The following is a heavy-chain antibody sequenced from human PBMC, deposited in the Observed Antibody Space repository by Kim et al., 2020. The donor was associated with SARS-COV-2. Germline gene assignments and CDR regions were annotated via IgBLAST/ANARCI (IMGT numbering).Heavy chain of an antibody. V-gene: IGHV3-74*01. D-gene: IGHD3-10*01. J-gene: IGHJ4*02. Sequence: GVLRLSCAPSGFALSNFWMLWVRQVPGKGLVWVARINNDGSIAQYADAMKGRFTISRDNAKNTLYLQMNSLRAEDTAVYYCVRMRHYSGSDGFDYWGQGALVTVSS. CDR2: INNDGSIA. CDR3: VRMRHYSGSDGFDY. CDR1: GFALSNFW.